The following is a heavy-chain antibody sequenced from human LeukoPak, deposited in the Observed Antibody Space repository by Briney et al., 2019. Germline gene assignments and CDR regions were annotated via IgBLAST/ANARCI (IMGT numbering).Heavy chain of an antibody. D-gene: IGHD3-9*01. CDR2: IYSGGCT. J-gene: IGHJ6*02. CDR1: GSTFSSYA. CDR3: ARVSGLRYFDWVPGHYGMDV. Sequence: GGSLRLSCAASGSTFSSYAMSWVRQAPGKGLEWVSVIYSGGCTYYADSVKGRFTISRDNPKNTLYLQMNSLRAEDTAVYYCARVSGLRYFDWVPGHYGMDVWGQGTTVTVSS. V-gene: IGHV3-66*01.